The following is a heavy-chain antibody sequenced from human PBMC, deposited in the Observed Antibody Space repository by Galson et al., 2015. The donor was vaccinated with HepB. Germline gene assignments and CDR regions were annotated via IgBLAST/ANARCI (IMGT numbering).Heavy chain of an antibody. D-gene: IGHD2-21*01. CDR3: TSLTYSPDY. J-gene: IGHJ4*02. V-gene: IGHV3-73*01. CDR1: GSTFSGSA. Sequence: SLRLSCAASGSTFSGSAMDWVRQASGKGLEWVGRIRSKANSYATAYAASVKGRFTISRDDSKNTAYLQMNSLKTEDTAVYYCTSLTYSPDYWGQGTLVTVSS. CDR2: IRSKANSYAT.